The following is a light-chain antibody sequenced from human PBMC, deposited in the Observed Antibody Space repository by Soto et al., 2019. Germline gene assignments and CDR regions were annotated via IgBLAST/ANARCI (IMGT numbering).Light chain of an antibody. CDR1: QSVNSN. J-gene: IGKJ3*01. CDR3: QQYNTWPFT. V-gene: IGKV3-15*01. Sequence: EIVMTQSPSTLSVSPGESATLSCRASQSVNSNLAWYQQKPGQAPRLLFYSASARATGVPARFSVSGSGTEFTLAITSLQSEDFAVYYCQQYNTWPFTFGAGTKVDIK. CDR2: SAS.